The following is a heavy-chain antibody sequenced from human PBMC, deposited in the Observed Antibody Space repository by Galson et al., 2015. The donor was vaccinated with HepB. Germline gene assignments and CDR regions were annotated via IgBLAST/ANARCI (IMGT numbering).Heavy chain of an antibody. D-gene: IGHD5-18*01. J-gene: IGHJ6*02. CDR2: IIPIFGTA. V-gene: IGHV1-69*13. Sequence: SVKVSCKASGGTFSSYAISWVRQAPGQGLEWMGGIIPIFGTANYAQKFQGRVTITADESTSTAYMELSSLRSEDTAVYYCARYEYSYGNYYYYGMDVWGQGTTVTVSS. CDR1: GGTFSSYA. CDR3: ARYEYSYGNYYYYGMDV.